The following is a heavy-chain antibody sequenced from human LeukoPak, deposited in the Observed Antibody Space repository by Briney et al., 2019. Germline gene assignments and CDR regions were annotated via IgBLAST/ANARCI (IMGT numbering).Heavy chain of an antibody. CDR2: INHSGST. J-gene: IGHJ5*02. CDR3: ARLGYYYGSGSTPYPWFDP. CDR1: GGSFSGYY. V-gene: IGHV4-34*01. Sequence: SETLSLTCAVYGGSFSGYYWSWIRQPPGKGLEWIGEINHSGSTNYNPSLKSRVTISVDTSKNQFSLKLSSVTAADTAVYYCARLGYYYGSGSTPYPWFDPWGQGTLVTVSS. D-gene: IGHD3-10*01.